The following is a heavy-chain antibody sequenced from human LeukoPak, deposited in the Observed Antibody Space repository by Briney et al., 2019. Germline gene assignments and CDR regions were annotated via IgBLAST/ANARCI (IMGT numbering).Heavy chain of an antibody. J-gene: IGHJ4*02. V-gene: IGHV4-31*03. CDR1: GGSISSGGYY. D-gene: IGHD1-26*01. Sequence: SQTLSLTCTVSGGSISSGGYYWSWIRQHPGKGLEWIGYIYYSGSTNYNPSLKSRVTISVDTSKNQFSLKLSSVTAADTAVYYCARQIRRSYLYYFDYWGQGTLVTVSS. CDR2: IYYSGST. CDR3: ARQIRRSYLYYFDY.